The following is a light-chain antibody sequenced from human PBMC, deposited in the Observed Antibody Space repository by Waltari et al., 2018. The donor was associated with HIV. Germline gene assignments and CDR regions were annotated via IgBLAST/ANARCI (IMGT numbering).Light chain of an antibody. CDR3: QQLNTYPHT. CDR1: QDSSNS. J-gene: IGKJ2*01. CDR2: STS. Sequence: DIHLTQSPSFLSASVGDRVTITCRASQDSSNSVAWYQQRPGKAPKLLMYSTSTLQRGVPSRFRGSRSRTEFTLTIASLQAEDFATYFCQQLNTYPHTFGQGTKVEI. V-gene: IGKV1-9*01.